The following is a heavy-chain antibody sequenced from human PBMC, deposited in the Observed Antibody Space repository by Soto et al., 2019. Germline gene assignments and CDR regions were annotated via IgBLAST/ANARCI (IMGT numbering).Heavy chain of an antibody. V-gene: IGHV1-69*08. Sequence: QVQLVQSGAEVKKPGSSVKVSCKASGGTFSRYSITWVRQAPGHGLEWMGRIIPIFGIASYAQKFQGRVTITADESTSIAYMELSSLRSDDTAVYYCAREDRDRETGLVPAAIDGMDVWGQGTTVTVSS. J-gene: IGHJ6*02. CDR1: GGTFSRYS. CDR2: IIPIFGIA. CDR3: AREDRDRETGLVPAAIDGMDV. D-gene: IGHD2-2*01.